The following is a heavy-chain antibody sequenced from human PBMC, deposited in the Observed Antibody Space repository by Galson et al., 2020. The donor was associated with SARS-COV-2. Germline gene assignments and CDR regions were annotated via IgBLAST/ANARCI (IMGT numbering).Heavy chain of an antibody. J-gene: IGHJ4*02. Sequence: SQTLSHTCAVPGDSISNDNWWSWVRQPPGKGLEWTGEISQSGSATYNPSLKSRVTISADTSKNRFSLKLSSATAADTAVYYCVRNGFYSLEYWGQGMLVTVSS. CDR3: VRNGFYSLEY. D-gene: IGHD3-3*01. CDR1: GDSISNDNW. V-gene: IGHV4-4*02. CDR2: ISQSGSA.